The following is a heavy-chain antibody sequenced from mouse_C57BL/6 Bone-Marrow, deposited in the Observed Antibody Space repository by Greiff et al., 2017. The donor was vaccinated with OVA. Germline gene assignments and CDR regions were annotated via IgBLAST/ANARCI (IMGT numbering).Heavy chain of an antibody. V-gene: IGHV1-26*01. Sequence: EVQLQQSGPELVKPGASVKISCKASGYTFTDYYMNWVKQSHGKSLEWIGDINPNNGGTSYNQKFKGKGTLTVDKSSSTAYMELRSLTSEDSAVDYCARSGGWLPFAYWGQGTLVTVSA. D-gene: IGHD2-3*01. J-gene: IGHJ3*01. CDR1: GYTFTDYY. CDR2: INPNNGGT. CDR3: ARSGGWLPFAY.